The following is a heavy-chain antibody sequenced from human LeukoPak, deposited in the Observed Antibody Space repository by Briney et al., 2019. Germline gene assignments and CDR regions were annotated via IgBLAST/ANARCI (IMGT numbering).Heavy chain of an antibody. D-gene: IGHD5-12*01. CDR3: AREEDSGYDS. V-gene: IGHV1-2*02. Sequence: ASVTVSCKTSGYTFTGYYMHWVRQAPGQGLEWMGWINPNSGGTNYAQKFQGRVTMTRDTSISTAYMELSRLRSDDTAVYYCAREEDSGYDSWGQGTLVTVSS. CDR2: INPNSGGT. J-gene: IGHJ5*02. CDR1: GYTFTGYY.